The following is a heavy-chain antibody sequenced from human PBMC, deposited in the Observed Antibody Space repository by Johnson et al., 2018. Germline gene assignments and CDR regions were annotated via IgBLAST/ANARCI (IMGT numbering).Heavy chain of an antibody. V-gene: IGHV3-30*03. D-gene: IGHD1-26*01. J-gene: IGHJ6*03. CDR3: ARDTSSDYYYYYYMDV. CDR1: GFTFSSYG. Sequence: QVQLVESGGGVVQPGRSLRLSCAASGFTFSSYGMHWVRQAPGKGLEWVAVISYDGSNKYYAESMKGRFIISRDNSKNTLNLQMNSLRAEDTAVYYCARDTSSDYYYYYYMDVWGKGTTVTVSS. CDR2: ISYDGSNK.